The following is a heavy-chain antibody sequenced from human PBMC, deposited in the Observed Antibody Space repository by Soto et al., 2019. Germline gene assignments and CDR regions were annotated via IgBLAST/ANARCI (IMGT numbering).Heavy chain of an antibody. D-gene: IGHD1-7*01. Sequence: QITLKESGPTLVKPTQTLTLTCTFSGFSLNTSAVGVGWIRQPPGKALEWLALIYWDADVRYSPSLSSRLTITKDTSKNQVVLAMTNVAPVDTATYYCAYWNYGDFDYWGQGTLVTVSS. J-gene: IGHJ4*02. CDR3: AYWNYGDFDY. CDR2: IYWDADV. CDR1: GFSLNTSAVG. V-gene: IGHV2-5*02.